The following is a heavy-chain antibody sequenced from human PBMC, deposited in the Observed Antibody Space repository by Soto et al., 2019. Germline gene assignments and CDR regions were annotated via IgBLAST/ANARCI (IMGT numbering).Heavy chain of an antibody. J-gene: IGHJ5*02. CDR1: GYTFTGYY. CDR3: ARDHIVVVPAAIEYNWFDP. D-gene: IGHD2-2*02. CDR2: INPNSGGT. V-gene: IGHV1-2*02. Sequence: QVQLVQSGAEVKKPGASVKVSCKASGYTFTGYYMHWVRQAPGQGLEWMGWINPNSGGTNYAQKFQGTVTMTRDTSISTAYMELSRLRSDDTAVYYCARDHIVVVPAAIEYNWFDPWGQGTLVTVSS.